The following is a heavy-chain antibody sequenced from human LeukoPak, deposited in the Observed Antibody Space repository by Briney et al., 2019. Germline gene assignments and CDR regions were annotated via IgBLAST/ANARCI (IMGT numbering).Heavy chain of an antibody. J-gene: IGHJ6*04. V-gene: IGHV4-38-2*01. CDR1: GHSISTGYY. CDR3: ASYYASGVSAYNYYGMDV. CDR2: MSHNRGT. D-gene: IGHD3-10*01. Sequence: EXXSLTCAVSGHSISTGYYWGWIRPPPGKGLEWIGNMSHNRGTYYNPSLKSRVTISMDTSKNQISLRLTSVTAADTAVYYCASYYASGVSAYNYYGMDVWGKGTTVTVSS.